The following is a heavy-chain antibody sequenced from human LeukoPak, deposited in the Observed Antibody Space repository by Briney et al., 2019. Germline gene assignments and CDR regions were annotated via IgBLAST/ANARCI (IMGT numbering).Heavy chain of an antibody. Sequence: SETLSLTCVVSGYSISSGYYWGWIRQPPGKGLEWIGSIYHSGSTYYNPSLKSRVTISVDTSKNQFSLKLSSVTAADTAVYYCARLYCSSTSCYRWDAFDIWGQGTMVTVSS. J-gene: IGHJ3*02. D-gene: IGHD2-2*01. V-gene: IGHV4-38-2*01. CDR2: IYHSGST. CDR1: GYSISSGYY. CDR3: ARLYCSSTSCYRWDAFDI.